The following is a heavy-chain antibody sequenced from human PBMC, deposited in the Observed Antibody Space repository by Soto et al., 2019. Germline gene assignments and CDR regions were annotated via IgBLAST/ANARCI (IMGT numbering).Heavy chain of an antibody. V-gene: IGHV1-3*01. CDR3: ARASPLVTWHLDY. J-gene: IGHJ4*02. D-gene: IGHD4-4*01. CDR2: INVGNGNT. CDR1: GYTFIRYA. Sequence: ASVKVSCKASGYTFIRYAMHWVRQAPGQRLEWMGWINVGNGNTKYPQKFQGRVTITRDTSASTAYMELSRLRSDDTAVYYCARASPLVTWHLDYWGQGTLVTVSS.